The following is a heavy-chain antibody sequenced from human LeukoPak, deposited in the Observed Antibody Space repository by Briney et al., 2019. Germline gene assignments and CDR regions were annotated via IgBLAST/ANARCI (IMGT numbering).Heavy chain of an antibody. CDR2: INTNTGNP. Sequence: ASVKVSCKASGYTFTSYAMNWVRQAPGRGLEWMGWINTNTGNPTYAQGFTGRFVFSLDTSVSTAYLQISSLKAEDTAVYYCARVYSGYDRSPPPGYWGQGTLVTVSS. J-gene: IGHJ4*02. CDR3: ARVYSGYDRSPPPGY. CDR1: GYTFTSYA. D-gene: IGHD5-12*01. V-gene: IGHV7-4-1*02.